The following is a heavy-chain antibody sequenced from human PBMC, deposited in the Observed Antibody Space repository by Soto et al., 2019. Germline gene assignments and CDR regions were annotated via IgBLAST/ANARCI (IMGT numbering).Heavy chain of an antibody. Sequence: EVQLVESGGGLVQPGGSLRLSCAASGFTFSSYSMNWVRQAPGKGLEWVSYISSSSSTIYYADSVKGRFTISRDNANNSLYLQMNSLRAEDTAVYYCASLEDYSNYEFDYWGQGTLVTVSS. V-gene: IGHV3-48*01. CDR1: GFTFSSYS. CDR3: ASLEDYSNYEFDY. CDR2: ISSSSSTI. J-gene: IGHJ4*02. D-gene: IGHD4-4*01.